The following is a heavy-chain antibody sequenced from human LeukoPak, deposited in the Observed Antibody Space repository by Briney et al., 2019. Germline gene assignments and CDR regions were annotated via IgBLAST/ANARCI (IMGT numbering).Heavy chain of an antibody. CDR1: GYTFTDNY. Sequence: GATVKNSCKASGYTFTDNYIHWVQQAPCKGLEWIGRLDPLDVEAIYAEKFQGRVSITADTSTDTAYMEVNYLRSEDTAVYYCITDPRTLQLDYWGQGTLVTVSS. CDR3: ITDPRTLQLDY. J-gene: IGHJ4*02. D-gene: IGHD1-14*01. V-gene: IGHV1-69-2*01. CDR2: LDPLDVEA.